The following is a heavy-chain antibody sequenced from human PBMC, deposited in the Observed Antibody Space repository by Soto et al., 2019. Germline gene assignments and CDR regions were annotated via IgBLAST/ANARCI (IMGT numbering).Heavy chain of an antibody. Sequence: QVQLQQWGAGLLKPSETLSLTCAVYGGSFSGYYWSWIRQPPGKGLEWNGEINHSGSTNYNPSLKSRVTISVDTSKNQLSLKLSSVAAADTAVYYCARGVGYKYFDYWGQGTLVTVSS. CDR1: GGSFSGYY. CDR2: INHSGST. J-gene: IGHJ4*02. V-gene: IGHV4-34*01. D-gene: IGHD5-12*01. CDR3: ARGVGYKYFDY.